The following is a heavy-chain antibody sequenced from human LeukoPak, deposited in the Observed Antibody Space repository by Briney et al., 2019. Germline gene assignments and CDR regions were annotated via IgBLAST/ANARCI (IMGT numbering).Heavy chain of an antibody. D-gene: IGHD3-10*01. CDR2: ISYDGSNK. CDR3: ARDRDIDY. Sequence: PGGSLRLSCAASGFTFSSYAMHWVRQAPGKGLEWVAVISYDGSNKYYADSVKGRFTISRDNSKNTLYLQMNSLRAEDTAVYYCARDRDIDYWGQGTLVTISS. V-gene: IGHV3-30-3*01. CDR1: GFTFSSYA. J-gene: IGHJ4*02.